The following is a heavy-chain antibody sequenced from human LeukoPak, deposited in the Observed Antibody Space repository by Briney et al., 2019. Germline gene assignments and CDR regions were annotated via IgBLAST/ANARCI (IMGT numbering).Heavy chain of an antibody. V-gene: IGHV6-1*01. Sequence: KPSQTLSLTCAISGDSVSSNSAAWNWIRQSPSRGLEWLGRRYYRSKWYNDYAVSAKSRITINPDTSKNQFSLQLNSVTPEDTAVYYCARVLLLGYCSSTSCYGPFDYWGQGTLVTVSS. D-gene: IGHD2-2*01. J-gene: IGHJ4*02. CDR2: RYYRSKWYN. CDR1: GDSVSSNSAA. CDR3: ARVLLLGYCSSTSCYGPFDY.